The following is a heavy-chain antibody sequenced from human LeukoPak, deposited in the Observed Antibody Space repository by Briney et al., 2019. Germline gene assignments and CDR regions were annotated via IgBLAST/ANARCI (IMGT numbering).Heavy chain of an antibody. CDR2: MNPKSGNT. J-gene: IGHJ4*02. CDR1: GYTFTSYD. CDR3: ARGDVVVPAAIYYFDY. V-gene: IGHV1-8*03. Sequence: ASVKVSCKASGYTFTSYDINWVRQATGQGLEWMGWMNPKSGNTGHAQKFQGRVTITADKSTSTAYMELSSLRSEDTAVYYCARGDVVVPAAIYYFDYWSQGTLVTVSS. D-gene: IGHD2-2*01.